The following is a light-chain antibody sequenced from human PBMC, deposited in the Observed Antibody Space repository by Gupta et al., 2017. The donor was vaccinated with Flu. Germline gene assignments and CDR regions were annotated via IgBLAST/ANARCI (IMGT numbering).Light chain of an antibody. CDR1: QSVSSY. V-gene: IGKV3-11*01. CDR2: DAS. Sequence: RATLSCRASQSVSSYLAWYQQKPGQAPRLLIYDASNRATGIPARFSGSGSGTDFTLTISSLEPEDFAVYYCQQRSNWPPKLTFGGGTKVEIK. CDR3: QQRSNWPPKLT. J-gene: IGKJ4*01.